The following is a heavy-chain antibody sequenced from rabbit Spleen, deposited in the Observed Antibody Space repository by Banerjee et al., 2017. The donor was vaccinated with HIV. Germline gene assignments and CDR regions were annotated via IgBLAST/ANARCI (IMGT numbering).Heavy chain of an antibody. V-gene: IGHV1S40*01. D-gene: IGHD1-1*01. CDR3: ARDTSSSFSSYGMDL. Sequence: QSLEESGGDLVKPGASLTLTCTASGFSFSSSYWICWVRQAPGKGLEWIGCIYAGSSDSTYYASWARGRFTISKTSSTTVTLQMTSLTAADTATYFCARDTSSSFSSYGMDLWGPGTLVTVS. J-gene: IGHJ6*01. CDR2: IYAGSSDST. CDR1: GFSFSSSYW.